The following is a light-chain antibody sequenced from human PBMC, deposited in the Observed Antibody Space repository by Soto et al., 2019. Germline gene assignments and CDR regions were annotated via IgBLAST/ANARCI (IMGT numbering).Light chain of an antibody. CDR2: DTS. Sequence: EIVLTQSPATLSLSPGERATLSCRASQSVSSYLAWYQQKPGQAPRLLIYDTSNRATGIPARFSGSGSGTDFTLTISSLEPEDFAVYYCQHRSIWPLTFGGGTKVEIK. CDR3: QHRSIWPLT. V-gene: IGKV3-11*01. CDR1: QSVSSY. J-gene: IGKJ4*01.